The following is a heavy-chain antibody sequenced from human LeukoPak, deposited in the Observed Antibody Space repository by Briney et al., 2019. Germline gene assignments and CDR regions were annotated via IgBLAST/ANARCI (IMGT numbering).Heavy chain of an antibody. J-gene: IGHJ4*02. V-gene: IGHV3-23*01. Sequence: PGGSLRLSCAASGFTFSSYAMSWVRQAPGKGLEWVSAISGSGGSTYYADSVKGRFTISRDNSKNTLFLQMNSLRAEDTAVYYCAKDLSITIFGVVSGLFDYWGQGTLVTVSS. CDR3: AKDLSITIFGVVSGLFDY. D-gene: IGHD3-3*01. CDR1: GFTFSSYA. CDR2: ISGSGGST.